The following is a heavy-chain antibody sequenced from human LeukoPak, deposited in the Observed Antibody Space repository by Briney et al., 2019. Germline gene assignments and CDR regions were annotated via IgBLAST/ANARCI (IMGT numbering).Heavy chain of an antibody. CDR2: IYYSGST. V-gene: IGHV4-61*01. CDR1: GGSISSSSYY. Sequence: SETLSLTCTVSGGSISSSSYYWSWIRQPPGKGLEWIGYIYYSGSTNYNPSLKSRVTISVDTSKNQFSLKLSSVTAADTAVYYCASSSSWYGAYFNYWGQGTLVTVSS. CDR3: ASSSSWYGAYFNY. J-gene: IGHJ4*02. D-gene: IGHD6-13*01.